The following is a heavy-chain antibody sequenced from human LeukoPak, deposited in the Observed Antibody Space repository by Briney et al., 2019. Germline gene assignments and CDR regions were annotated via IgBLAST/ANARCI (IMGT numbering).Heavy chain of an antibody. V-gene: IGHV4-30-4*01. CDR2: IYYSGST. Sequence: PSQTLSLTCTVSGGSISSGDYYWSWIRQPPGKGLEWIGYIYYSGSTYYNPSLKSRVTISVDKSKNQFSLKLSSVTAADTAVYYCARGSEYDSSGYLGPWGQGTLVTVSS. D-gene: IGHD3-22*01. CDR1: GGSISSGDYY. CDR3: ARGSEYDSSGYLGP. J-gene: IGHJ5*02.